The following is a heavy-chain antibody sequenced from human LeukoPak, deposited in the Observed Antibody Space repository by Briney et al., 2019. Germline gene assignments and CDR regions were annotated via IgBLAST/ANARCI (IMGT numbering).Heavy chain of an antibody. V-gene: IGHV3-30*07. J-gene: IGHJ6*03. CDR3: AKAPYEALEPYYFYMDV. CDR2: ISYDGSNK. D-gene: IGHD1-1*01. Sequence: GGSLRLSCAASGFTFTSYAMHWVRQAPGKGLEWVAVISYDGSNKYYADSVKGRFTVSRDNSKNTLYLQMNSLRAEDTAVYYCAKAPYEALEPYYFYMDVWGKGTTVTVSS. CDR1: GFTFTSYA.